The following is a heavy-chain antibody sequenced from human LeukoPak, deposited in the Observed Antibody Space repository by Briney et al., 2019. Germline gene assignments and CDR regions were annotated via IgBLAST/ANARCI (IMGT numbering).Heavy chain of an antibody. D-gene: IGHD3-22*01. Sequence: SETLSLTCTVSGGSISSGRYYWNWIRQPAGKGLEWIGHIYTSGSTNYNPSLKSRVTISVDTSKNQFSLKLSSVTAADTAVYYCARVFFYYDSSGYYYGRLTRKYNWSDPWGQGTLVTVSS. CDR3: ARVFFYYDSSGYYYGRLTRKYNWSDP. J-gene: IGHJ5*02. CDR2: IYTSGST. V-gene: IGHV4-61*09. CDR1: GGSISSGRYY.